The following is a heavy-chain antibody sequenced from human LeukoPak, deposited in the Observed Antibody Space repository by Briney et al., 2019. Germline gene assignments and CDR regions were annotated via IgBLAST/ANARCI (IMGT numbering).Heavy chain of an antibody. J-gene: IGHJ4*02. V-gene: IGHV3-9*01. Sequence: GRSLRLSCAGSGFIFNNYAMHWVRQPPGKGLEWVSGISWNSGSIDYADSVKGRFTISRDSAKKSLYLQMNSLRPEDTALYYCAKDRYCTSSSCPIDYWGRGTLVTVSS. CDR2: ISWNSGSI. CDR3: AKDRYCTSSSCPIDY. D-gene: IGHD2-15*01. CDR1: GFIFNNYA.